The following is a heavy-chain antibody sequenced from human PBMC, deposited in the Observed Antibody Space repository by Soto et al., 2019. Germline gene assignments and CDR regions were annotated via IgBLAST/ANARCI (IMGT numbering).Heavy chain of an antibody. CDR1: GFTFDDYA. V-gene: IGHV3-9*01. CDR2: ISWNSGSI. Sequence: GGSLRLSCAASGFTFDDYAMHWVRQAPGKGLEWVSGISWNSGSIGYADSVKGRFTISRDNAKNSLYLQMNSLRAEDTALYYCAKDVVRTGSFSFDIWGQGTMVTVSS. J-gene: IGHJ3*02. D-gene: IGHD3-10*01. CDR3: AKDVVRTGSFSFDI.